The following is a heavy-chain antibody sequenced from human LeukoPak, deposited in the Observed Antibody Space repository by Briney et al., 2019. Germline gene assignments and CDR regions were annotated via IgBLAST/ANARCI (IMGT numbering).Heavy chain of an antibody. Sequence: GGTLRLSCAASGFTFSSYWMHWVRQAPGKGLVWVSRINSDGSSISHADSVKGRFTISRDNAKNTLYLQMNSLRAEDTAVYYCARDPGSTDLAVDYWGQGTLVTVSS. V-gene: IGHV3-74*01. CDR3: ARDPGSTDLAVDY. CDR1: GFTFSSYW. J-gene: IGHJ4*02. CDR2: INSDGSSI. D-gene: IGHD3-3*02.